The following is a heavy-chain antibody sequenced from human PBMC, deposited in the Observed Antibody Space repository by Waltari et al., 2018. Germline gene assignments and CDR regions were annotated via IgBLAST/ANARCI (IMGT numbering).Heavy chain of an antibody. J-gene: IGHJ4*02. CDR3: ARTARNPDF. D-gene: IGHD1-1*01. Sequence: EVRLVESGGDLVQPGGSLTISCAASGFTFSNYWMTWVRQAPGRGLEAVANIKEDGSVKNYVDSVRGRFTISRDNARNSLSLQMDSLRAEDTAVYYCARTARNPDFWGQGTLVTVSS. CDR2: IKEDGSVK. V-gene: IGHV3-7*01. CDR1: GFTFSNYW.